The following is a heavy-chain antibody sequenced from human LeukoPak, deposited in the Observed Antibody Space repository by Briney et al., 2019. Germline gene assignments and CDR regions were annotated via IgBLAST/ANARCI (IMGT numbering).Heavy chain of an antibody. D-gene: IGHD3-10*01. CDR1: GGSISSSSYY. J-gene: IGHJ4*02. CDR2: IYYSGTT. V-gene: IGHV4-61*01. Sequence: ETLSLTCTVSGGSISSSSYYWGWIRQPPGKGLEWIGYIYYSGTTSYNPSLKSRVTISVDTSKNQFSLKLTSVTAADTAVYYCARDPRSGNYLDYWGQGTLVTVSS. CDR3: ARDPRSGNYLDY.